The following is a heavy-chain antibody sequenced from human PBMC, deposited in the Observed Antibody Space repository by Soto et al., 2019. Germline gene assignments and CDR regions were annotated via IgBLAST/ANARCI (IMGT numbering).Heavy chain of an antibody. CDR3: ARNYGGNVDY. J-gene: IGHJ4*02. D-gene: IGHD4-17*01. CDR2: IYYSGSA. Sequence: QVQLQESGPGLVRPSETLSLTRTVSGGSISSYYWSWIRQPPGKGLEWIGYIYYSGSANYNPSLKSRVTRSVDTSKNQFSLKLSSATAADTAVYYCARNYGGNVDYWGQGTLVTVSS. CDR1: GGSISSYY. V-gene: IGHV4-59*08.